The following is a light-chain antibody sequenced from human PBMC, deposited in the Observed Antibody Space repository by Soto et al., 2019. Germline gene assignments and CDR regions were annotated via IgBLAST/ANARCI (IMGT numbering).Light chain of an antibody. CDR3: QQYGSWT. V-gene: IGKV3-20*01. CDR1: QTISSNN. J-gene: IGKJ1*01. CDR2: GTS. Sequence: EIVLTQSPGTLSVSPGERATLSCRASQTISSNNLAWYQQKPGQAPSLLIYGTSSRATGIPDRFSSSGSGTDFTLTFSRLEPQDSAIYSCQQYGSWTFGQGTKVEI.